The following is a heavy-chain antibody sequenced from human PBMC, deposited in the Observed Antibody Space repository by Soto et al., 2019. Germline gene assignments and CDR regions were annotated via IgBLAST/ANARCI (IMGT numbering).Heavy chain of an antibody. CDR1: GFTFSSYS. CDR3: ARVSGGWFDP. Sequence: EVQLVESGGGLVKPGGSLRLSCAASGFTFSSYSMNWVRQAPGKGLEWVSSISSSSSYIYYADSVKGRFTISRDNAKKSLYLQMNSLRAEDTAVYYCARVSGGWFDPWGQGTLVTVSS. CDR2: ISSSSSYI. D-gene: IGHD3-10*01. V-gene: IGHV3-21*01. J-gene: IGHJ5*02.